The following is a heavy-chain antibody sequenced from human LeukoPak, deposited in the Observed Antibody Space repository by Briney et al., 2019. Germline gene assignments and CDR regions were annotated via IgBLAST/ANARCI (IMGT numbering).Heavy chain of an antibody. V-gene: IGHV1-3*01. CDR2: IDGGDGNI. D-gene: IGHD3-16*01. CDR1: GYTFTSYA. Sequence: ASVKVSCKASGYTFTSYAMHWVRQAPGQRLEWMGWIDGGDGNIEYSQKFQGRLSITRDTSATTDFMELSSLRSEDSAVYYCASRAGGYDHGMDVWGQGTTVTVSS. J-gene: IGHJ6*02. CDR3: ASRAGGYDHGMDV.